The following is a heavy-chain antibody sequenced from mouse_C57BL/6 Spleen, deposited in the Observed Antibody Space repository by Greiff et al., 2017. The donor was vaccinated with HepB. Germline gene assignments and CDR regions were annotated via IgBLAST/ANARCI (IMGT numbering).Heavy chain of an antibody. CDR1: GYAFSSSW. J-gene: IGHJ4*01. CDR3: ARDYPYYAMDY. V-gene: IGHV14-3*01. D-gene: IGHD5-5*01. Sequence: EVKLMESGPELVKPGASVKISCKASGYAFSSSWMNWVKQRPEQGLEWIGRIDPANGKTKYAPKFQGKATITADTSSNTAYLQLSSLTSEDTAIYYCARDYPYYAMDYWGQGTSVTVSS. CDR2: IDPANGKT.